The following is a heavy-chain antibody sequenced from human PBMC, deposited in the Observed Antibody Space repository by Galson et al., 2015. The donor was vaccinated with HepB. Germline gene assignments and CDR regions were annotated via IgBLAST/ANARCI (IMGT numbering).Heavy chain of an antibody. Sequence: SLRLSCAGSGFIFRHHAMAWIRQAPGKGLEWVSGINGRDSTRSYSDAVKGRFSISRGNSKDTVFLQMDNLRAEDTAVYYCVKEGSWFGGDWFDPWGQGALVTVS. D-gene: IGHD3-16*01. CDR1: GFIFRHHA. J-gene: IGHJ5*02. CDR2: INGRDSTR. V-gene: IGHV3-23*01. CDR3: VKEGSWFGGDWFDP.